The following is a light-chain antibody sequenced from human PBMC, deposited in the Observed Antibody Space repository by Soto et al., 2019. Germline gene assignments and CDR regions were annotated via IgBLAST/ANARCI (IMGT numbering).Light chain of an antibody. Sequence: DIQMTQSPSSLSASVGYRVTITCRASQSISSYLNWYQQKPGKAPKLLIYAASSLQSGVPSRFSGSGSGTEFTLTIDRLQSADFAVYYCQQYDRWPVTFGGGTKV. CDR3: QQYDRWPVT. V-gene: IGKV1-39*01. CDR1: QSISSY. J-gene: IGKJ4*01. CDR2: AAS.